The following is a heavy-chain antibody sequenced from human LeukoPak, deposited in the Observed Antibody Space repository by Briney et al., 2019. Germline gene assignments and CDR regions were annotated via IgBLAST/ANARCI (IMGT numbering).Heavy chain of an antibody. CDR3: ARLKEGYYYDSSGYSPNYYYYMDV. J-gene: IGHJ6*03. CDR2: ICLGESDT. Sequence: GESLKFFCKGSGYSLISYWFGWVRKMPAKGLEWVGIICLGESDTRYSTSFQGQVTISAAKSIRTAYLQWGSLKASDTAMYYCARLKEGYYYDSSGYSPNYYYYMDVWGKGTTVTVSS. V-gene: IGHV5-51*01. D-gene: IGHD3-22*01. CDR1: GYSLISYW.